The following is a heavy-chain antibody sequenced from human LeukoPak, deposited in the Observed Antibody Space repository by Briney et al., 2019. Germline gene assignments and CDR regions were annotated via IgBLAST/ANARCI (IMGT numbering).Heavy chain of an antibody. D-gene: IGHD3-10*01. J-gene: IGHJ4*02. Sequence: SETLSLTCAVYGGSFSGDFWSWIRQPPGKGLEWIGSIHYSGSTQYNPSLKSRVSTSVDTSKNTFSLKLTSVSAADTAVYYCARHRTNNYGSGTPFDNWGQGTLVTVSS. V-gene: IGHV4-34*01. CDR3: ARHRTNNYGSGTPFDN. CDR1: GGSFSGDF. CDR2: IHYSGST.